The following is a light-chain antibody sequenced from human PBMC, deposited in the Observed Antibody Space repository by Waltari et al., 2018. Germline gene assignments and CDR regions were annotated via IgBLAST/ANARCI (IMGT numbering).Light chain of an antibody. J-gene: IGLJ3*02. CDR2: VNSDGSH. V-gene: IGLV4-69*01. CDR3: QTGGHGTWE. CDR1: RGHSSNV. Sequence: QLVLTQSPSASASLGASVKLTCTLSRGHSSNVIAWLQQQPEKGPRYLMKVNSDGSHSKGDEIPDRFSGPSSGAERYLTISSLQSEDEADYYCQTGGHGTWEFGGGTKLTVL.